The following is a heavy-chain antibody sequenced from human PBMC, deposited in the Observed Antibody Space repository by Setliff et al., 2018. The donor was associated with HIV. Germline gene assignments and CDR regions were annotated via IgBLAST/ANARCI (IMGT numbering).Heavy chain of an antibody. CDR2: IYYRGNT. CDR1: GVSVSSHY. D-gene: IGHD6-19*01. Sequence: SETLSLTCAVSGVSVSSHYWSWVRQPPGKGLEWIGFIYYRGNTYYNPSLKRRVTISVDTSKNQFSLKLDSVTAADTAVYYCARDNEQMAVPGAVFDYWGQGTLVTVS. V-gene: IGHV4-59*02. CDR3: ARDNEQMAVPGAVFDY. J-gene: IGHJ4*02.